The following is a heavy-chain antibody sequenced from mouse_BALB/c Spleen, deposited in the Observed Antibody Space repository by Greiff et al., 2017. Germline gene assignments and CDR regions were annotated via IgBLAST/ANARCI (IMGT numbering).Heavy chain of an antibody. J-gene: IGHJ4*01. CDR3: ARPSPYAYAMDY. CDR2: ISSGGST. V-gene: IGHV5-6-5*01. CDR1: GFTFSSYA. D-gene: IGHD1-1*01. Sequence: DVKLVESGGGLVKPGGSLKLSCAASGFTFSSYAMSWVRQTPEKRLEWVASISSGGSTYYPDSVKGRFTISRDNARNILYLQMSSLRSEDTAMYYCARPSPYAYAMDYWGQGTSVTVSS.